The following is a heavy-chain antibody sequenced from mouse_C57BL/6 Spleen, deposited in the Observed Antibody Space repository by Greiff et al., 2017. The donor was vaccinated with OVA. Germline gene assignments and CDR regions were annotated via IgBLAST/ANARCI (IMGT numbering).Heavy chain of an antibody. CDR2: IYPRSGNT. Sequence: VKLQQSGAELARPGASVKLSCKASGYTFTSYGISWVKQRTGQGLEWIGEIYPRSGNTKYNEKFKGKATLTADKSSSTAYMELRSLTSVDSAVYFCARSITTVVARGYYCDYWGQGTTLTVSS. D-gene: IGHD1-1*01. CDR1: GYTFTSYG. J-gene: IGHJ2*01. CDR3: ARSITTVVARGYYCDY. V-gene: IGHV1-81*01.